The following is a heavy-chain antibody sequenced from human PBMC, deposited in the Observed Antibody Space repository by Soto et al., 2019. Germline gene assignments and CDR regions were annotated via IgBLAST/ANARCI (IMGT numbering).Heavy chain of an antibody. V-gene: IGHV3-9*01. J-gene: IGHJ6*03. Sequence: EGQLVESGGGLVQPGRSLRLSCAASGFTFEDYAMHWVRHAPGKGLEWVSSISWNTGNIVYADSVEGRFTVSRDNAKNSLYLQMNSLRVEDTALYYCAKGHSMVISYYYFYMDLWGKGTTVTVSS. CDR1: GFTFEDYA. CDR3: AKGHSMVISYYYFYMDL. D-gene: IGHD3-22*01. CDR2: ISWNTGNI.